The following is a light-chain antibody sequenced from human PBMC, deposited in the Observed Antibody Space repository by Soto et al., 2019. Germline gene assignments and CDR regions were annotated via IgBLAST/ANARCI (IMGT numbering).Light chain of an antibody. Sequence: EIVMTQSPATLSVSPGERATLSCRASQSVSSNLAWYQQKPGQAPRLLIYGASTRAPRIPARFSGSGSGTEFNLTISSLQSEDFGVYYCQQYNNWPPVTFGGGTKVEIK. CDR1: QSVSSN. CDR3: QQYNNWPPVT. V-gene: IGKV3-15*01. J-gene: IGKJ4*01. CDR2: GAS.